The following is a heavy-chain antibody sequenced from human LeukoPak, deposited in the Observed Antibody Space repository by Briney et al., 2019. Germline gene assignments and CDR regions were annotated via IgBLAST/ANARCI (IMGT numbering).Heavy chain of an antibody. D-gene: IGHD6-19*01. CDR2: IYHSGST. CDR3: ARHAVYAGSGWAFDY. CDR1: GGSISSGGYY. Sequence: SQTLSLTCTVSGGSISSGGYYWSWIRQPPGKGLEWIGYIYHSGSTYYNPSLKSRVTISVDSSKNQLSLKLSSVTTADTAVYFCARHAVYAGSGWAFDYWGQGTLVTVFS. V-gene: IGHV4-30-2*01. J-gene: IGHJ4*02.